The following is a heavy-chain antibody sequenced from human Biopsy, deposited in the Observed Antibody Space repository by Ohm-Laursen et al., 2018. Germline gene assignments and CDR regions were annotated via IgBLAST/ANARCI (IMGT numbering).Heavy chain of an antibody. J-gene: IGHJ6*02. Sequence: SLRLSCAASGFSFSDYHMRWIRQAPGRGLEWVSYISGGGTLYYGDSMKGRVTISMDNAKNSLYLQMLSLRAEDTAVYYCARDTRWSPYSMDVWGQGTTVTVSS. CDR3: ARDTRWSPYSMDV. D-gene: IGHD4-23*01. V-gene: IGHV3-11*01. CDR1: GFSFSDYH. CDR2: ISGGGTL.